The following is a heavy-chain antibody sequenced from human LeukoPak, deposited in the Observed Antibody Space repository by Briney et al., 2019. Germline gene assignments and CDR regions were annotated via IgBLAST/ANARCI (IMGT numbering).Heavy chain of an antibody. CDR2: ISGSGGST. J-gene: IGHJ4*02. V-gene: IGHV3-23*01. D-gene: IGHD3-10*01. Sequence: GGSLRLSCAASGFTFSSYAMSWVRQTPGKGLEWVSAISGSGGSTYYADSVKGRFTISRDNSKNTLYLQMNSLRAEDTAVYYCARGHMVRIGLFDYWGQGTLVTVSS. CDR1: GFTFSSYA. CDR3: ARGHMVRIGLFDY.